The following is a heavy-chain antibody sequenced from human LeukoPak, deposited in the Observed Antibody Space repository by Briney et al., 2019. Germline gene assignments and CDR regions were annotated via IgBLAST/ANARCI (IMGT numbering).Heavy chain of an antibody. Sequence: GRSLRLSCAASGFTFSSYAMHWVRQAPGKGLEWVAVISYDGSNKYYADSVKGRFTISRDNSKNTLYLQMNSLRAEDTAVYYCARDISYCSSTSSCSGAFDIWGQGTMVTASS. V-gene: IGHV3-30*04. D-gene: IGHD2-2*01. CDR3: ARDISYCSSTSSCSGAFDI. CDR1: GFTFSSYA. J-gene: IGHJ3*02. CDR2: ISYDGSNK.